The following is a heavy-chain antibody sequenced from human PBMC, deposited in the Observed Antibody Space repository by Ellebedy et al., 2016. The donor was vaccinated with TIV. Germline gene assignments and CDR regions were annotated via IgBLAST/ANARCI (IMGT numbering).Heavy chain of an antibody. V-gene: IGHV3-74*01. CDR2: INSDGSST. D-gene: IGHD6-13*01. CDR3: ARAAVATAAARYWYFDL. CDR1: GFTFSSYW. Sequence: GGSLRLSCAASGFTFSSYWMHWVRQAPGKGLVWVSRINSDGSSTNYADSVKGRFTISRDNAKNTLYLQMNSLRGEDTAVYYCARAAVATAAARYWYFDLWGRGTLVTVSS. J-gene: IGHJ2*01.